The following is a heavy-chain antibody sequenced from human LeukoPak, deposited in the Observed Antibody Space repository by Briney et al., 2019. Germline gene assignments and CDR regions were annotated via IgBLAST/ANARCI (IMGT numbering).Heavy chain of an antibody. CDR2: INHSGST. CDR3: ARTGYCSSTSCYRGNWFDP. V-gene: IGHV4-34*01. D-gene: IGHD2-2*01. J-gene: IGHJ5*02. CDR1: GVSFSGYY. Sequence: SETLSLTCAVYGVSFSGYYWSWIRQPPGKGLEWIGEINHSGSTNYNPSLKSRVTISVDTSKNQFSLKLSSVTAADTAVYYCARTGYCSSTSCYRGNWFDPWGQGTLVTVSS.